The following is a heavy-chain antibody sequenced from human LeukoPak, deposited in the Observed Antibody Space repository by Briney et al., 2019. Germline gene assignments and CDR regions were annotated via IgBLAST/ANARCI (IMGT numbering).Heavy chain of an antibody. CDR2: ISYDGSNK. CDR3: AKGDPYGSGSYPVDY. D-gene: IGHD3-10*01. CDR1: GFTFSRYG. J-gene: IGHJ4*02. Sequence: GGSLRLSCAASGFTFSRYGMHWVRRASGKGLEWVALISYDGSNKYYADSVKGRFTISRDNSKNTLYLQMNSLRPEDTAVYYCAKGDPYGSGSYPVDYWGQGTLVTVSS. V-gene: IGHV3-30*18.